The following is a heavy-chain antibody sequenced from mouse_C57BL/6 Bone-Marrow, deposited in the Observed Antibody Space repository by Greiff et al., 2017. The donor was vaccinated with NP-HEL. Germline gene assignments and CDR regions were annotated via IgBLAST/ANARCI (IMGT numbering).Heavy chain of an antibody. D-gene: IGHD2-4*01. CDR3: AKGLLYYDYDFLFAY. V-gene: IGHV1-81*01. Sequence: QVQLKESGAELARPGASVKLSCKASGYTFTSYGISWVKQRTGQGLEWIGEIHPRSGNTYYNEKFKGKATLTADKSSSTAYMELRSLTSEDSAVYFCAKGLLYYDYDFLFAYWGQGTLVTVSA. CDR1: GYTFTSYG. CDR2: IHPRSGNT. J-gene: IGHJ3*01.